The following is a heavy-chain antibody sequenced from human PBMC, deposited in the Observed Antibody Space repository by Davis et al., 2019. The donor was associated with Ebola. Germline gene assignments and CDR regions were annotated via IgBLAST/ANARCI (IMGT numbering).Heavy chain of an antibody. V-gene: IGHV3-23*01. CDR3: ARAIFGADY. CDR1: GFTFSSYA. D-gene: IGHD3-3*01. CDR2: ISGSGGST. J-gene: IGHJ4*02. Sequence: GESLKISCAASGFTFSSYAMSWVRQAPGKGLEWVSAISGSGGSTYYADSVKGRFTISRDNAKNSLYLQMNSLRAEDTAVYYCARAIFGADYWGQGTLVTVSS.